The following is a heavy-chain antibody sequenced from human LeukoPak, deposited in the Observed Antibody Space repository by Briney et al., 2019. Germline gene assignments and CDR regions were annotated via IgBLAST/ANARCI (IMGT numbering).Heavy chain of an antibody. V-gene: IGHV4-59*01. CDR3: ARSKGRVSWFDP. Sequence: SETLSLTCSVSGGSISSYYWSWLRQPPGRGLEWIGYIYYSGSTNYNPSLKSRVTISVDAYKNQFSLKLSSVTAADTAAYYCARSKGRVSWFDPWGQGTLVTVSS. CDR2: IYYSGST. CDR1: GGSISSYY. D-gene: IGHD4-11*01. J-gene: IGHJ5*02.